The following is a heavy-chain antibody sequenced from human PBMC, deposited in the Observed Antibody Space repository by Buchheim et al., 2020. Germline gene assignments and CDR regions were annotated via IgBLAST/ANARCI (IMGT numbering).Heavy chain of an antibody. CDR3: ARDGTTGAAATLNYYYYGMDV. CDR1: GGTFSSYT. J-gene: IGHJ6*02. CDR2: IIPILGIA. Sequence: QVQLVQSGAEVKKPGSSVKVSCKASGGTFSSYTISWVRQAPGQGLEWMGRIIPILGIANYAQKFQGRVTITADKSTSTAYMELSSLRSEDTAVYYCARDGTTGAAATLNYYYYGMDVWGQGTT. V-gene: IGHV1-69*08. D-gene: IGHD2-15*01.